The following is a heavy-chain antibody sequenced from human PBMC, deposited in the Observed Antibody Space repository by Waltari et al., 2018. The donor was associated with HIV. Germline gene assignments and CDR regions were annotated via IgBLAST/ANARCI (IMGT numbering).Heavy chain of an antibody. CDR3: ARTPYDTSGYCFDY. CDR1: GFPFSSYG. Sequence: QVQLVESGGGVVQPGRSLRLYCAASGFPFSSYGMHWVRQAPGKGLEWLAVVWYDGKNKYYADSVKDRFTVSRDNSKNTLFLQMNSLRVDDTAVYYCARTPYDTSGYCFDYWGQGTLVTVSS. J-gene: IGHJ4*02. D-gene: IGHD3-22*01. V-gene: IGHV3-33*01. CDR2: VWYDGKNK.